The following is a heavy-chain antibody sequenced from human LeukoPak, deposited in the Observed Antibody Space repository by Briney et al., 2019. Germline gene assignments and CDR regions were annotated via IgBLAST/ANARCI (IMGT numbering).Heavy chain of an antibody. V-gene: IGHV4-59*08. CDR2: VYYTGRT. J-gene: IGHJ3*01. CDR3: ARHMSVSYDAFDL. Sequence: SETLSLTCSVSDGSTTGYYWSWIRQPPGKGLEWIAYVYYTGRTLYNPSLESRVTISVDTSKTQFSLTVTSVTAADTAVYYCARHMSVSYDAFDLWGRGTTVTVSS. D-gene: IGHD3-10*01. CDR1: DGSTTGYY.